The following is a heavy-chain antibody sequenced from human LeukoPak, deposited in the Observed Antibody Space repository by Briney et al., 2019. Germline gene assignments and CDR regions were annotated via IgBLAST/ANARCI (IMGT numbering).Heavy chain of an antibody. CDR2: ISSSGSTI. CDR1: GFTFSDYY. CDR3: ARVDLDYDSSGHWDY. J-gene: IGHJ4*02. Sequence: GGSLRLSCAASGFTFSDYYMSWICQAPGKGLEWVSDISSSGSTIYYADSVKGRFTISRDNAKNSLYLQMNSLRAEDTAVYYCARVDLDYDSSGHWDYWGQGTLVTVSS. D-gene: IGHD3-22*01. V-gene: IGHV3-11*01.